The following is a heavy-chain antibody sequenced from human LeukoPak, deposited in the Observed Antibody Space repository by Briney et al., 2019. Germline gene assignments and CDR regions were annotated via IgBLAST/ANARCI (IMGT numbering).Heavy chain of an antibody. CDR2: XXXSSSYI. D-gene: IGHD3-9*01. J-gene: IGHJ4*02. CDR3: FKQKTAYEILTGYYLRSLDY. CDR1: GFTFSSSS. Sequence: GGSLRLSCAASGFTFSSSSMNWVRQAPGXXLDYVXSXXXSSSYIYYADSVKGRFTISRDNAKNSLYLQMKSLRAEDTAVYFFFKQKTAYEILTGYYLRSLDYWGQGTLVTVSS. V-gene: IGHV3-21*01.